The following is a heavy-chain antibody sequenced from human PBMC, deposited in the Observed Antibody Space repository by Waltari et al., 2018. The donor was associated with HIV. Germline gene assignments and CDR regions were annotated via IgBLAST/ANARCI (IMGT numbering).Heavy chain of an antibody. CDR2: INGGTTGT. D-gene: IGHD3-22*01. J-gene: IGHJ4*02. CDR1: GFIFSSYA. V-gene: IGHV3-23*01. CDR3: AKDRSYDSSGYFDY. Sequence: EVQLLESGGDLQQPGGSLRLSCAAFGFIFSSYAVSWVRQAPGRGLEWVSSINGGTTGTFYAYSVKGRFTISRDSSKNTLYLQMNSLRAEDTAVYYCAKDRSYDSSGYFDYWGEGTLVTVSS.